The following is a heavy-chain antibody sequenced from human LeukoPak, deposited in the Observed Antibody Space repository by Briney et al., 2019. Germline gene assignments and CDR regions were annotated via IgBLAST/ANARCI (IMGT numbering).Heavy chain of an antibody. CDR2: IYHSGRT. J-gene: IGHJ4*01. Sequence: SGTLSHTCAVSGGSISSTSWYSWVRQPPGKGLEWIGEIYHSGRTNYKASLKSRVTISSDKSKNQFSLKLTSVTAADTAVYYCASLLGPLSYNFGFARDYWGQGTLVTVSS. CDR3: ASLLGPLSYNFGFARDY. V-gene: IGHV4-4*02. D-gene: IGHD5-18*01. CDR1: GGSISSTSW.